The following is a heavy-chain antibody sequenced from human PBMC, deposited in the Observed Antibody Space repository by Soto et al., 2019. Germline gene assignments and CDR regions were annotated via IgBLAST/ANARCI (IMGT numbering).Heavy chain of an antibody. V-gene: IGHV1-18*01. J-gene: IGHJ4*02. CDR1: GYTFTNFG. D-gene: IGHD6-6*01. CDR2: IGAYSGDT. Sequence: QVQLVQSGAEVKEPGASVKVSCKPSGYTFTNFGINWVRQAPGQGLEWMGWIGAYSGDTRYAQNFQGRVTMTTDTATSAVYMELRSLTFDDSTVYYCARGERYSSSSDLTYWGQGTLVTVST. CDR3: ARGERYSSSSDLTY.